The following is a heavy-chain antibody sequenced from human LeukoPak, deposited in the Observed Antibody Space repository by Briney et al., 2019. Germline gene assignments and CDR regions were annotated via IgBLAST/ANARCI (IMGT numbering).Heavy chain of an antibody. J-gene: IGHJ3*01. CDR3: ARDLYLWFGQSYDAFDV. D-gene: IGHD3-10*01. Sequence: VASVKVSCKSSGYTFIDYGISWVRQAPGQGLEWMGWISTHNGGTTYAQSLQGRVNMTMDTSAKTVYMELGSLRFDDTAVYYCARDLYLWFGQSYDAFDVWGQGTVVTVSS. CDR1: GYTFIDYG. V-gene: IGHV1-18*01. CDR2: ISTHNGGT.